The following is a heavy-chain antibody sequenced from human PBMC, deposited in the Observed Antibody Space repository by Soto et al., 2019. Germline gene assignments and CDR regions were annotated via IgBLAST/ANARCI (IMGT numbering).Heavy chain of an antibody. CDR3: ARVGGRRIFGVSKYYYYGMDV. D-gene: IGHD3-3*02. J-gene: IGHJ6*02. CDR2: INHSGST. CDR1: GGSFSGYY. V-gene: IGHV4-34*01. Sequence: SETLSLTCAVYGGSFSGYYWSWIRQPPGKGLEWIGEINHSGSTNYNPPLKSRVTISVDTSKNQFSLKLSSVTAADTAVYYCARVGGRRIFGVSKYYYYGMDVWGQGTTVTVSS.